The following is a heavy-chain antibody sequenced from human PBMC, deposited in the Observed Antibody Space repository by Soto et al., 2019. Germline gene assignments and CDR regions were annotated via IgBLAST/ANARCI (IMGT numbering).Heavy chain of an antibody. CDR3: AANPAHIVVVTSEFDY. Sequence: GASVKVSCKASGYTFTSYYMHWVRQAPGQGLEWMGIINPSGGSTSYAQKFRGRVTMTRDTSTSTVYMELSSLRSEDTAVYYCAANPAHIVVVTSEFDYWGQGTLVTVSS. J-gene: IGHJ4*02. V-gene: IGHV1-46*01. D-gene: IGHD2-21*02. CDR2: INPSGGST. CDR1: GYTFTSYY.